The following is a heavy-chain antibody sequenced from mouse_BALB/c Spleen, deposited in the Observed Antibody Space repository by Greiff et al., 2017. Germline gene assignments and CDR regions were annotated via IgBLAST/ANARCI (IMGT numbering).Heavy chain of an antibody. Sequence: QVQLKQPGAELVKPGASVKLSCKASGYTFTSYWMHWVKQRPGQGLEWIGEINPSNGRTNYNEKFKSKATLTVDKSSSTAYMQLSSLTSEDSAVYYCARLYYGSSYFDYWGQGTTLTVSS. V-gene: IGHV1S81*02. CDR3: ARLYYGSSYFDY. D-gene: IGHD1-1*01. CDR1: GYTFTSYW. J-gene: IGHJ2*01. CDR2: INPSNGRT.